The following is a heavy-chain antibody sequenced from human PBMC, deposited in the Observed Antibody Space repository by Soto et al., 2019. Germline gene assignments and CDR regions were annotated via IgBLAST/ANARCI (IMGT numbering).Heavy chain of an antibody. D-gene: IGHD5-12*01. CDR3: ACPVEMATRARADYYYGMDV. V-gene: IGHV1-69*13. Sequence: AASVKVSCKASGGTFSSYAISWVRQAPGQGLEWMGGIIPIFGTANYAQKFQGRVTITADESTSTAYMELSSLRSEDTAVYYCACPVEMATRARADYYYGMDVRGQGTTVTVSS. CDR1: GGTFSSYA. J-gene: IGHJ6*02. CDR2: IIPIFGTA.